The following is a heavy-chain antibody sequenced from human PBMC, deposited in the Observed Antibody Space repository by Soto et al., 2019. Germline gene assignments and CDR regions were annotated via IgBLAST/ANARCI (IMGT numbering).Heavy chain of an antibody. Sequence: SVKVSCKASGGTFSSYTISWVRQAPGQGLEWMGRIIPILGIANYAQKFQGRVTITADKSTSTAYMELSSLRSEDTAVYYCASISGYDYYYYYMDVWGKGTTVTVSS. CDR3: ASISGYDYYYYYMDV. J-gene: IGHJ6*03. V-gene: IGHV1-69*02. CDR2: IIPILGIA. CDR1: GGTFSSYT. D-gene: IGHD2-15*01.